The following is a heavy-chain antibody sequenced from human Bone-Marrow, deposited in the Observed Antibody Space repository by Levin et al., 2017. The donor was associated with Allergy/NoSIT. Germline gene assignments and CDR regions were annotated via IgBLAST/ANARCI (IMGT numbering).Heavy chain of an antibody. CDR3: ARDSPKIPAADGYYYYGMDV. V-gene: IGHV3-21*01. Sequence: SCAASGFTFSTSTMNWVRQAPGKGLEWVSSISTSGSYIYYADSVRGRFTVSRDNAKNSLYLQMHSLRAEDTAVYYCARDSPKIPAADGYYYYGMDVWGPGTTVTVSS. CDR1: GFTFSTST. D-gene: IGHD6-13*01. J-gene: IGHJ6*02. CDR2: ISTSGSYI.